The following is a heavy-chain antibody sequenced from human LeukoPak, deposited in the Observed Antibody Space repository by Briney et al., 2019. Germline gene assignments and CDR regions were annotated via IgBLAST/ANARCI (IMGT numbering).Heavy chain of an antibody. D-gene: IGHD3-9*01. CDR2: ISGSGGST. CDR1: GFTFSSYA. V-gene: IGHV3-23*01. J-gene: IGHJ6*02. CDR3: AKPLRYFDRDDYYYYGMDV. Sequence: QPGGSLRLSCAASGFTFSSYAMSWVRQAPGKGLEWVSAISGSGGSTYYADSVKGRFTISRGNSKNTLYLQMNSLRAEDTAVYYCAKPLRYFDRDDYYYYGMDVWGQGTTVTVSS.